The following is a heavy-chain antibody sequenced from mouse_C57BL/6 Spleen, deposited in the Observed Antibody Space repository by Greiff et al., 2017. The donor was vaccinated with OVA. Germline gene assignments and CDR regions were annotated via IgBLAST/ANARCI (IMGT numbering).Heavy chain of an antibody. CDR3: ARWTGSYAMDY. J-gene: IGHJ4*01. CDR2: ISSGSSTI. CDR1: GFTFSDYG. V-gene: IGHV5-17*01. Sequence: DVHLVESGGGLVKPGGSLKLSCAASGFTFSDYGMHWVRQAPEKGLEWVAYISSGSSTIYYADTVKGRFTISRDNAKNTLFLQMTSLRSEDTAMYYCARWTGSYAMDYWGQGTSVTVSS.